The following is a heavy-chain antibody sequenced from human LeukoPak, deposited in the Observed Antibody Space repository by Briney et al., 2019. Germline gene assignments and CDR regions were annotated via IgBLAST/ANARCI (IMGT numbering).Heavy chain of an antibody. CDR1: GGSISSYY. V-gene: IGHV4-59*01. CDR3: ARGADSSGYYSIFYFDY. Sequence: SETLSLTCTVSGGSISSYYWNWIRQPPGKGLEWIGYIYYSGSTNYTSSLKSRVTISVDTSKNQFSLKLSSVTAADTAVYYCARGADSSGYYSIFYFDYWGQGTLVTVSS. D-gene: IGHD3-22*01. J-gene: IGHJ4*02. CDR2: IYYSGST.